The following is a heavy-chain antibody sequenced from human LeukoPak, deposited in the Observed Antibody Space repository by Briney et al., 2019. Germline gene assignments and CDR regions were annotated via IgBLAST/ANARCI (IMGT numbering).Heavy chain of an antibody. V-gene: IGHV4-31*03. CDR2: IYYSGST. J-gene: IGHJ5*02. CDR1: GGSISSGGYY. CDR3: ASATERYSSYWFDP. Sequence: PSETLSLTCTVSGGSISSGGYYWSWIRQHPGKGLEWIGYIYYSGSTYYNLSLKSRVTISVDTSKNQFSLKLSSVTAADTAVYYCASATERYSSYWFDPWGQGTLVTVSS. D-gene: IGHD5-18*01.